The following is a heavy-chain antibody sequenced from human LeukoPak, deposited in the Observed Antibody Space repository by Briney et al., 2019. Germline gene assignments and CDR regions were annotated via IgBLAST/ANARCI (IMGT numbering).Heavy chain of an antibody. CDR2: ISGSGGST. Sequence: GGSLRLSCAASGFTFSSYWMNWVRQAPGKGLEWVSAISGSGGSTYYADSVKGRFTISRDNSKNTLYLQMNSLRAEDTAVYYCAKLPDIVLVVYAWYFDLWGRGTLVTVSS. J-gene: IGHJ2*01. V-gene: IGHV3-23*01. CDR3: AKLPDIVLVVYAWYFDL. CDR1: GFTFSSYW. D-gene: IGHD2-8*02.